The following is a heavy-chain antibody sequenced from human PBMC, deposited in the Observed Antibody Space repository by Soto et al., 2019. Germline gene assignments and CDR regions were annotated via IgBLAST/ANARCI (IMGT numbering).Heavy chain of an antibody. CDR1: GYTFTSYA. D-gene: IGHD3-3*01. CDR3: ARNSITITIFGVVKSWFDP. V-gene: IGHV1-3*01. J-gene: IGHJ5*02. Sequence: ASVKVSCKASGYTFTSYAMHWVRQAPGQRLEWMGWINAGNGNTKYSQKFQGRVTITRDTSASTAYMELSSLRSEDTAVYYCARNSITITIFGVVKSWFDPWGQGTLVTVSS. CDR2: INAGNGNT.